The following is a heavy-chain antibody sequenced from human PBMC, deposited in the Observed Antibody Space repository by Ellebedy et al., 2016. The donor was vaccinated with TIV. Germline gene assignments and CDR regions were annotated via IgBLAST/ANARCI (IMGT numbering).Heavy chain of an antibody. Sequence: ASVKVSXXASGVTFSSSAISWVRQAPGQGLEWMGGIIPIYGTPNYAQKFQGRVTITADESTTAAYMELSSLRSEDAAVYYCARASSNSQGYWYYYMDVWGKGTTVTVSS. CDR1: GVTFSSSA. CDR3: ARASSNSQGYWYYYMDV. J-gene: IGHJ6*03. V-gene: IGHV1-69*13. CDR2: IIPIYGTP. D-gene: IGHD6-6*01.